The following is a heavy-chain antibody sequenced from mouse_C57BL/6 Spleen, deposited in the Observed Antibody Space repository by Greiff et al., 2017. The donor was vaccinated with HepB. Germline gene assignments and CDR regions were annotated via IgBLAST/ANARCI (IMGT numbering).Heavy chain of an antibody. V-gene: IGHV3-6*01. CDR1: GYSITSGYY. D-gene: IGHD2-4*01. J-gene: IGHJ4*01. CDR3: AREMITTGYYYAMDY. CDR2: ISYDGSN. Sequence: EVKLQESGPGLVKPSQSLSLTCSVTGYSITSGYYWNWIRQFPGNKLEWMGYISYDGSNNYNPSLKNRISITRDTSKNQFFLKLNSVTTEDTATYYCAREMITTGYYYAMDYWGQGTSVTVSS.